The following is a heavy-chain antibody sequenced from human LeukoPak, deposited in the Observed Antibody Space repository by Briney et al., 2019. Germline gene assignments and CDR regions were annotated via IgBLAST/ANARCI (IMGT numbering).Heavy chain of an antibody. CDR1: VYTLTGYY. CDR2: INPKTDDT. CDR3: ARQSLKNFDY. V-gene: IGHV1-2*02. D-gene: IGHD2/OR15-2a*01. Sequence: ASVKVSCKASVYTLTGYYIQYGRQALGQGLEWGGWINPKTDDTKYAQKFQGKATMTMDTPISTAYMELSRLRSADTAVYYCARQSLKNFDYWGQGTLVTVSS. J-gene: IGHJ4*02.